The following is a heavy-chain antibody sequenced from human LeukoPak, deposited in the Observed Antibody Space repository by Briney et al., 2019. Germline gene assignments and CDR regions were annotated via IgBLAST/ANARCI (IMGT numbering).Heavy chain of an antibody. CDR1: GGSISSYN. V-gene: IGHV4-4*07. D-gene: IGHD5-18*01. Sequence: SETLSLTCTVSGGSISSYNWSWIRQPAGKGLESIGHISTSGSTNYNPSLKSRVTMSVDTSKNQFSLKLSSVTAADTAVYYCAGGYIYGSTYYYMDVWGKGTTVTISS. CDR2: ISTSGST. J-gene: IGHJ6*03. CDR3: AGGYIYGSTYYYMDV.